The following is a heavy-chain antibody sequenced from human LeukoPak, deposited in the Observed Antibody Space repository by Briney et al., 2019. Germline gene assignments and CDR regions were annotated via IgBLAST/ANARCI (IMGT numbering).Heavy chain of an antibody. Sequence: PGGSLRLSCAASGFTFSSYSMNWVRQAPGKGLGWVSSISSSSSYIYYADSVKGRFTISRDNAKNSLYLQMNSLRAEDTAVYYCARARRDYGRSFDYWGQGTLVTVSS. D-gene: IGHD4-17*01. V-gene: IGHV3-21*01. CDR2: ISSSSSYI. CDR3: ARARRDYGRSFDY. J-gene: IGHJ4*02. CDR1: GFTFSSYS.